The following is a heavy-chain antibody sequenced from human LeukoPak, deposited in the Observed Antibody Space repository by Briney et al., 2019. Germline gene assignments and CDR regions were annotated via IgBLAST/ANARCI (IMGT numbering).Heavy chain of an antibody. CDR3: ARGGYSSSWYPFDFDY. CDR1: GFTFSSYA. CDR2: ISYDGSNK. Sequence: GRSLRLSCAASGFTFSSYAIHWVRQAPGKGLEWVAVISYDGSNKYYADSVKGRFTISRDNSKNTLYLQMNSLRAEDTAVYYCARGGYSSSWYPFDFDYWGQGTLVTVSS. V-gene: IGHV3-30*01. J-gene: IGHJ4*02. D-gene: IGHD6-13*01.